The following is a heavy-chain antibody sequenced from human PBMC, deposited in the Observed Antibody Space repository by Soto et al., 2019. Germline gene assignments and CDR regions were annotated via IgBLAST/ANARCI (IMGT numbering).Heavy chain of an antibody. J-gene: IGHJ5*02. CDR1: CYTFSNYG. V-gene: IGHV1-18*01. CDR3: ARVVPGAEAWFGP. D-gene: IGHD2-2*01. CDR2: ISLYSDGT. Sequence: SVKVSFKTSCYTFSNYGITWVRQAPGQPLEWLGWISLYSDGTNYAQKFQGRVSMTTDTSTTTAYMELRSLRSDDTAVYYCARVVPGAEAWFGPWGQGTLVTVSS.